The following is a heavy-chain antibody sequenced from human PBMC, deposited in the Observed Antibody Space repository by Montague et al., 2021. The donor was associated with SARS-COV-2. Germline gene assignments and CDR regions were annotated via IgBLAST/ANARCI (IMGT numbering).Heavy chain of an antibody. D-gene: IGHD6-13*01. V-gene: IGHV4-39*01. CDR3: ARLPLVSSWSRAAGYYYYGMDG. CDR2: ISYTGST. Sequence: SETLSLTCTVSGGSISRSTSSWAWIRQPPGKGLEWIGSISYTGSTYYXXXLKSRVTISVDTSRNQFSLRLGSVTAADTSAYYCARLPLVSSWSRAAGYYYYGMDGWGQGTTVTVSS. CDR1: GGSISRSTSS. J-gene: IGHJ6*02.